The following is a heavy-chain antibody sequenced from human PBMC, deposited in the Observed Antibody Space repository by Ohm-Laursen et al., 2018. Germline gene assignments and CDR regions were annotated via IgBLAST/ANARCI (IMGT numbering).Heavy chain of an antibody. J-gene: IGHJ4*02. CDR2: LSGSGDNT. V-gene: IGHV3-23*01. Sequence: SLRLSCSASGFTFRWYAMSWVRQAPGKGLEWVSALSGSGDNTDYAGSVEGRFTISRDNSQNMLYLQMNSLRVEDTAIYYCAKGSRTSGWPNWGQGTLVTVSS. CDR3: AKGSRTSGWPN. CDR1: GFTFRWYA. D-gene: IGHD6-19*01.